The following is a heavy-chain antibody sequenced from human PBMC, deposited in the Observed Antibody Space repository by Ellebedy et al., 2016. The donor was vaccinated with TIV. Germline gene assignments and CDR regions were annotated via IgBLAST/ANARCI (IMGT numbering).Heavy chain of an antibody. J-gene: IGHJ4*02. CDR3: ARYISGSGFHH. D-gene: IGHD5-18*01. CDR1: GDTFTNFD. V-gene: IGHV1-8*02. CDR2: MNPHGNT. Sequence: ASVKVSXKASGDTFTNFDINWVRQAAGQGLEWMGWMNPHGNTGYAQKFLGGVTLSRDTSISTAYMELSSLRSEDTAVYYCARYISGSGFHHWGQGTLVTVSS.